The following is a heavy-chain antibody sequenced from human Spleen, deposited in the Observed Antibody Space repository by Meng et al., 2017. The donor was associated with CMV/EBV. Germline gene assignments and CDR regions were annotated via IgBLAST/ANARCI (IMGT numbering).Heavy chain of an antibody. J-gene: IGHJ5*02. Sequence: SFNTFVINWVRQAPGQGLDWMGGFIPILNTPNYTQHFQGRVTFTSDESTNTAFMELRNLRSDDTAVYFCARDYYDIEGHEYDCFDPWGQGTLVTVSS. D-gene: IGHD3-9*01. CDR1: SFNTFV. CDR3: ARDYYDIEGHEYDCFDP. CDR2: FIPILNTP. V-gene: IGHV1-69*01.